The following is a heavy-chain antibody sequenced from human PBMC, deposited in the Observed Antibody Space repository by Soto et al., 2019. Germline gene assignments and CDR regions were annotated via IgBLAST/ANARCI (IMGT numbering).Heavy chain of an antibody. CDR2: TYYRSKWYS. Sequence: PSQTLSLACAISGDSVSSTSSACSFIRQSPSRGLEWLGRTYYRSKWYSDYAVSVKSRITINPDTSKNQFSLQLNSVTPEDTAVYYCARGSYYSGWVWGQGTLVTVSS. CDR1: GDSVSSTSSA. CDR3: ARGSYYSGWV. J-gene: IGHJ4*02. V-gene: IGHV6-1*01. D-gene: IGHD6-19*01.